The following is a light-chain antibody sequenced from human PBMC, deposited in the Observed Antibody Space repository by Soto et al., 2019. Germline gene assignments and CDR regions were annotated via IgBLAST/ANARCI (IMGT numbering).Light chain of an antibody. CDR2: GAS. V-gene: IGKV3-15*01. J-gene: IGKJ1*01. Sequence: EIVMTQSPATLSVSPGERATLSCRASQSVSSNLAWDQQKPGQAPRLLIYGASTRPTGIPARFSGSGSGTEFTLTISSLQSEDFAVYYCQQYNNSPPRTFGQGTKVDVK. CDR1: QSVSSN. CDR3: QQYNNSPPRT.